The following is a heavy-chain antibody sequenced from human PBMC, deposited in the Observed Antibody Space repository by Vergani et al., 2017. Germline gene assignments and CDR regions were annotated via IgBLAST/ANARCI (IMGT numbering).Heavy chain of an antibody. CDR1: GGAVNSGSNF. J-gene: IGHJ6*03. V-gene: IGHV4-61*02. CDR3: ARETVVTSWDGYRFHYMEV. D-gene: IGHD3-16*02. CDR2: TSTDGST. Sequence: QVQLQESGPGLVKPSQTLSLTCSVSGGAVNSGSNFWTWIRQPAGKGLEWIGRTSTDGSTNYNPSLKSRVTVSVDTSKTQISLRLTSVTAEDTAVYYCARETVVTSWDGYRFHYMEVWGKGTTVTVSS.